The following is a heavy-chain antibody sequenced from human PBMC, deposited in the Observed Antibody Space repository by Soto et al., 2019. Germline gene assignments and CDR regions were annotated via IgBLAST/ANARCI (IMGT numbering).Heavy chain of an antibody. CDR3: ARLPRGQIWFGELLSSPFFPYGMDV. D-gene: IGHD3-10*01. V-gene: IGHV4-31*03. CDR2: IYYSGST. Sequence: QVQLQESGPGLVKPSQTLSLTCTVSGRSISSGGYYWSWIRQHPGKGLEWIGYIYYSGSTYYNPSLKSRVNLSVDTSKNQFSLKLSSVTAADTAVYYCARLPRGQIWFGELLSSPFFPYGMDVWGQGTTVTVSS. CDR1: GRSISSGGYY. J-gene: IGHJ6*02.